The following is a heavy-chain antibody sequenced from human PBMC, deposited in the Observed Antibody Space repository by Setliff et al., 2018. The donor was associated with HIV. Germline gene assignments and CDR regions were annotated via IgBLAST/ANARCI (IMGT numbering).Heavy chain of an antibody. CDR1: ADSFSGFY. V-gene: IGHV4-34*01. J-gene: IGHJ5*02. CDR3: ARGPRWGISLQRDPWFDP. D-gene: IGHD7-27*01. Sequence: SETLSLTCGVYADSFSGFYWSWIRHVPGKGLEWIGEINHSGDTNYNPSLRRRVTISVDTSKSQISLNLTSVTAADTGVYYCARGPRWGISLQRDPWFDPWGQGTRVTV. CDR2: INHSGDT.